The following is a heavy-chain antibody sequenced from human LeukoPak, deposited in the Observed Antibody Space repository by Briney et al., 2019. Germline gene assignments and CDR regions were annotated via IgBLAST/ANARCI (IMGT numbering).Heavy chain of an antibody. Sequence: SETLSLTCAVYGGSFSGYYWSWIRQPPGKGLEWIGEINHSGSTNYNPSVKSRVTISVDTSKSQFSLKLSSVTAADTAVYYCARGPGIAAAGNFDYWGQGTLVTVSS. CDR1: GGSFSGYY. CDR2: INHSGST. D-gene: IGHD6-13*01. J-gene: IGHJ4*02. V-gene: IGHV4-34*01. CDR3: ARGPGIAAAGNFDY.